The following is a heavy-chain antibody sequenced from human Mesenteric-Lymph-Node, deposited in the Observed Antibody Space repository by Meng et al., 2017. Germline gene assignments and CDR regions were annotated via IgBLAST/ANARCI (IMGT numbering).Heavy chain of an antibody. J-gene: IGHJ4*02. V-gene: IGHV4-39*07. CDR1: GGSISSSSYY. CDR3: ARGVAGTGNFGY. Sequence: SETLSLTCTVSGGSISSSSYYWGWIRQPPGKGLEWIGSIYYSGSTYYNPSLKSRVTISVDTSKNQFSLKLSSVTAADTAVYYCARGVAGTGNFGYWGQGTLVTVSS. D-gene: IGHD6-19*01. CDR2: IYYSGST.